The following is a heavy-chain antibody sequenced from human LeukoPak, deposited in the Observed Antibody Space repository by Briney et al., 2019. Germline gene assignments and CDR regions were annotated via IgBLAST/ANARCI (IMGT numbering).Heavy chain of an antibody. J-gene: IGHJ5*02. Sequence: GGSLRLSCAASGFSFGSFAMSWVRQAPGKGLEWVSAISGSGGSTYYADSVKGRFTISRDKSKNTLYLQMNSLGAEDTAVYYCAKDVAYSGNYYSWFDPWGQGTLVTVSS. V-gene: IGHV3-23*01. CDR1: GFSFGSFA. D-gene: IGHD1-26*01. CDR3: AKDVAYSGNYYSWFDP. CDR2: ISGSGGST.